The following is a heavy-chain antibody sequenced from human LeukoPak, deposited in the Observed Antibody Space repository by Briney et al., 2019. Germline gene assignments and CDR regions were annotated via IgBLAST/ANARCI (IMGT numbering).Heavy chain of an antibody. V-gene: IGHV1-3*01. J-gene: IGHJ5*02. CDR2: INSGSGNT. D-gene: IGHD3-22*01. Sequence: GASVKVSCKASGYTFTTYAMHWVRQAPGQRLEWMGWINSGSGNTKYSQKFQGRVTITRDTSASKAYMELSSLRSEDTAIYYCARFTMTRGWFDPWGQGTLVTVSS. CDR3: ARFTMTRGWFDP. CDR1: GYTFTTYA.